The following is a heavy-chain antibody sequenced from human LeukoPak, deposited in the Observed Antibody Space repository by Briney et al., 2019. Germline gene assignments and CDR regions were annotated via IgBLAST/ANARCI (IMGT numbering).Heavy chain of an antibody. Sequence: SSGTLSLTCIVSGGSISSYYWGWIRQPAGKGLEWIGQIHTSGSTNYNPSLKSRVAMSVDTSKNQFSLELSSVTAADTAVYYCARRAQTTGWSFDYWGQGALVTVSS. V-gene: IGHV4-4*07. CDR2: IHTSGST. CDR1: GGSISSYY. J-gene: IGHJ4*02. D-gene: IGHD6-19*01. CDR3: ARRAQTTGWSFDY.